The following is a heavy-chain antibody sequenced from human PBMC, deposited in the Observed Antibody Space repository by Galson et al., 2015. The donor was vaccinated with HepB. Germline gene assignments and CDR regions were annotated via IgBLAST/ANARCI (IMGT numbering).Heavy chain of an antibody. D-gene: IGHD3-3*01. CDR2: IYPGDSDT. Sequence: QAGAEVKKPGESLKISCKGGGYSFTSYWIGWVRQMPGKGLEWMGFIYPGDSDTRYSPSFQDLVTISADKSISTAYLQWSSLKASDTAMYYCARHRDFWSGPYDAFDIWGQGTMVTVSS. CDR3: ARHRDFWSGPYDAFDI. J-gene: IGHJ3*02. CDR1: GYSFTSYW. V-gene: IGHV5-51*01.